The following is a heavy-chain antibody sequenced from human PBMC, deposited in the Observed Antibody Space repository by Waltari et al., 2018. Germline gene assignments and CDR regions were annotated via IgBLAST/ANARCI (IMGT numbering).Heavy chain of an antibody. CDR2: INPNSGGT. V-gene: IGHV1-2*02. J-gene: IGHJ3*02. CDR3: ARELEDSSGSHDAFDI. D-gene: IGHD3-22*01. Sequence: QVQLVQSGAEVKKPGASVKVSCKASGYTFTGYYMHWVRQAPGQGLEWMGWINPNSGGTNYAQKFQGRVTMTRDTSISTAYMELSRLRSDDTAVYYCARELEDSSGSHDAFDIWGQGTMVTVSS. CDR1: GYTFTGYY.